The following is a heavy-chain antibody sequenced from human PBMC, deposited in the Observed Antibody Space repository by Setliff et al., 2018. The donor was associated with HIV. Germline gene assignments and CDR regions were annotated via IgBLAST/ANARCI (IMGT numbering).Heavy chain of an antibody. CDR3: ARSVLRSLGWFDP. D-gene: IGHD3-3*01. CDR1: GGSISRNTYY. Sequence: SETLSLTCTVSGGSISRNTYYWAWIRQPPGKGLEWIGSVSHSGSTYYTPSLKSRVTISVDTSKNQFSLNLTSVAAADTARYYCARSVLRSLGWFDPWGQGTLVTVSS. CDR2: VSHSGST. V-gene: IGHV4-39*01. J-gene: IGHJ5*02.